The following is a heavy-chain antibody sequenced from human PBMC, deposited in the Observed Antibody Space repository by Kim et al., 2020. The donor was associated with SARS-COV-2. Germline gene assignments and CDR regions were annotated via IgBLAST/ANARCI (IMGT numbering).Heavy chain of an antibody. V-gene: IGHV4-39*07. D-gene: IGHD4-17*01. CDR2: IFNSGNT. CDR1: GVSIDISHYY. Sequence: SETLSLTCNISGVSIDISHYYWDWIRQSPGKGLESIGSIFNSGNTYYNAALKSRVTISVDTSKNQFSLKLTSVTAADTAVYYCARDVGGGDYLDLWGRGT. J-gene: IGHJ5*02. CDR3: ARDVGGGDYLDL.